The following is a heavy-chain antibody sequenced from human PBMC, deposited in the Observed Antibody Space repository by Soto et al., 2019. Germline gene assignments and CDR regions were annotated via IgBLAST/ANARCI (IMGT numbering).Heavy chain of an antibody. J-gene: IGHJ4*02. D-gene: IGHD3-16*02. V-gene: IGHV3-9*01. CDR1: GFTFDDYA. CDR3: AKDGTSLLGELSSFDY. CDR2: ISWNSGSI. Sequence: EVQLVESGGGLVQPGRSLRLSCAASGFTFDDYAMHWVRQAPGKGLEWVSGISWNSGSIGYADSVKGRFTISRDNAKNSLYLQMNSLRAEDTALYYCAKDGTSLLGELSSFDYWGQGTLVTVSS.